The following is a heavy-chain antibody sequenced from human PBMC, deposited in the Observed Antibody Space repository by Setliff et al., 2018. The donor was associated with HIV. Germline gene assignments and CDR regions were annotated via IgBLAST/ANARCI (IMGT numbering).Heavy chain of an antibody. V-gene: IGHV4-39*07. CDR3: AKYTFYDDTSGYFARRYFDL. Sequence: PSETLSLTCTVSGGSISRGSYSWGWIRQPPGTGLEWIGSISSSGNTYYNPSLKSRVTTSVDTSKNQFSLKLSSVTAADTAVYYCAKYTFYDDTSGYFARRYFDLWGRGTLVTVSS. J-gene: IGHJ2*01. CDR1: GGSISRGSYS. CDR2: ISSSGNT. D-gene: IGHD3-22*01.